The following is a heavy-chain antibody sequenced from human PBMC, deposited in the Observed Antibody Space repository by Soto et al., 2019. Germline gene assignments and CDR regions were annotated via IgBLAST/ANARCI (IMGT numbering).Heavy chain of an antibody. CDR1: GFTFSSYG. CDR3: ANLRVVPAAIHPDHRYYYYYGMDV. D-gene: IGHD2-2*02. J-gene: IGHJ6*02. CDR2: ISYDGSNK. Sequence: PGGSLRLSCAASGFTFSSYGMHWVRQAPGKGLEWVAVISYDGSNKYYADSVKGRFTISRDNSKNTLYLQMNSLRAEDTAVYYCANLRVVPAAIHPDHRYYYYYGMDVWGQGTTVTVSS. V-gene: IGHV3-30*18.